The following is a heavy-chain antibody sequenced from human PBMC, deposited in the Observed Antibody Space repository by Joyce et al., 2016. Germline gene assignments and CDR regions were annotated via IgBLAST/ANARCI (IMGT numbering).Heavy chain of an antibody. J-gene: IGHJ4*02. D-gene: IGHD6-19*01. Sequence: LTCTVSGDSVSNDNYYWSWIRQPPGKGLEWIGYIYHSGSTNYNPSVKSRVTILVDTSKNQLSLKLSSVTGADTAVYHCARDKLAVPGSYFDYWGPGILVTVSS. CDR3: ARDKLAVPGSYFDY. CDR2: IYHSGST. CDR1: GDSVSNDNYY. V-gene: IGHV4-61*01.